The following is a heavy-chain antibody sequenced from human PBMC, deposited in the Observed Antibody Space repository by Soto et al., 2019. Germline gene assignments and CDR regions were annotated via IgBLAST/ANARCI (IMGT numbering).Heavy chain of an antibody. V-gene: IGHV3-48*03. CDR2: ISSSGSTI. CDR1: GFTFSSYE. CDR3: ARAFNYDILTGYYFRYGMDV. D-gene: IGHD3-9*01. Sequence: EVQLVESGGGLVQPGGSLRLSCAASGFTFSSYEMNWVRRAPGKGLEWVSYISSSGSTIYYADSVKGRFTISRDNAKNSLYLQMNSLRAEDTAVYYCARAFNYDILTGYYFRYGMDVWGQGTTVTVSS. J-gene: IGHJ6*02.